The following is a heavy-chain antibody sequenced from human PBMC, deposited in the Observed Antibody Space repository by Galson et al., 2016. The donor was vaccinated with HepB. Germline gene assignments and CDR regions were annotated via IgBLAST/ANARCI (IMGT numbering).Heavy chain of an antibody. CDR1: GFTFSSYW. CDR3: ARGPPTVGAISALLDY. V-gene: IGHV3-74*01. J-gene: IGHJ4*02. CDR2: INNDGSST. Sequence: SLRLSCAASGFTFSSYWMYWVRQAPGKGLAWVSRINNDGSSTSYADSVKGRFTISRDNAKNTLYLQMNSLRAEDTAVYYCARGPPTVGAISALLDYWGQGTLVTVSS. D-gene: IGHD1-26*01.